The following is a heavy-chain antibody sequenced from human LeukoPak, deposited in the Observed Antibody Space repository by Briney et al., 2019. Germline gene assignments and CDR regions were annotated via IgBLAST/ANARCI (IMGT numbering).Heavy chain of an antibody. CDR3: ARDAGSSWGNYYYYMDV. CDR2: ISAYNANT. CDR1: GYTFTSYG. J-gene: IGHJ6*03. V-gene: IGHV1-18*01. Sequence: GASVKVSCKASGYTFTSYGISWVRQAHGQGLERMGWISAYNANTNYAQNLQGRVTMTTETSTSTAYMELRSLRSDDTAVYYCARDAGSSWGNYYYYMDVWGEGTTVTVSS. D-gene: IGHD6-13*01.